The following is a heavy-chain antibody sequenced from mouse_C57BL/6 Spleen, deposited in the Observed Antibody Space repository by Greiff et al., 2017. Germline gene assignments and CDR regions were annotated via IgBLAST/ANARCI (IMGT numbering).Heavy chain of an antibody. D-gene: IGHD1-1*01. Sequence: QVQLQQSGAELVRPGASVTLSCKASGYTFTDYEMHWVKQTPVHGLEWIGAIDPETGGTAYNQKFKGKAILTADKSSSTAYMELRSLTSEDSAVYYCTRAGTTVVATGYYFDYWGQGTTLTVSS. J-gene: IGHJ2*01. CDR2: IDPETGGT. CDR1: GYTFTDYE. CDR3: TRAGTTVVATGYYFDY. V-gene: IGHV1-15*01.